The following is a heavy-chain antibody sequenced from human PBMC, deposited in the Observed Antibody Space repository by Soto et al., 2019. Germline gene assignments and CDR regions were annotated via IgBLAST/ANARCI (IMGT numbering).Heavy chain of an antibody. Sequence: GGSLRLSCAASGFTFSTYWMSWVRQAPGKGLEWVANIKQDGSEKYYVDSVKGRFTISRDNAENSLYLQINSLRAEDTAVYYCARDASRKTGTTFDPWGQGTLVTVSS. CDR2: IKQDGSEK. CDR1: GFTFSTYW. J-gene: IGHJ5*02. V-gene: IGHV3-7*01. CDR3: ARDASRKTGTTFDP. D-gene: IGHD1-1*01.